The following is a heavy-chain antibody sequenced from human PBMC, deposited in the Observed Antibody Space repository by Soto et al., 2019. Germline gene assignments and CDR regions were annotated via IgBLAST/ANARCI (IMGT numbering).Heavy chain of an antibody. CDR1: GYTFTSYG. V-gene: IGHV1-18*04. D-gene: IGHD5-12*01. J-gene: IGHJ6*02. CDR3: ARGIYYYYYYGMDV. CDR2: ISTYNGNT. Sequence: ASVKVSCKASGYTFTSYGISWVRQAPGQGLEWMGWISTYNGNTNYAQKLQGRVTMTTDTSTSTAYMELRSLRSDDTAVYYCARGIYYYYYYGMDVWGQGTTVTVSS.